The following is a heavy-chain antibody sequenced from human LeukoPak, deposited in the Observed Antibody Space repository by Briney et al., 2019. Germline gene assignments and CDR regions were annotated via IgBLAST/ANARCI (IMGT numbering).Heavy chain of an antibody. Sequence: GGSLRLTCAASGFTFSSYWMSWVRQAPGEGLEWVAKINQDGTERAYVDSVRGRFTISRDNAKNSLFLQMNSLRAEDTAVYYCARGPLIAAAGTWWGQGTLGTVSS. D-gene: IGHD6-13*01. CDR1: GFTFSSYW. J-gene: IGHJ4*02. CDR3: ARGPLIAAAGTW. V-gene: IGHV3-7*03. CDR2: INQDGTER.